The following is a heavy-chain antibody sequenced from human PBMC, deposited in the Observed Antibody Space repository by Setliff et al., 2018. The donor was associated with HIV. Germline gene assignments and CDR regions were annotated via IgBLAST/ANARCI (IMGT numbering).Heavy chain of an antibody. CDR3: VREGVHHNFWSGYTYYYGLDV. V-gene: IGHV3-7*01. CDR1: GFMFGVDW. CDR2: VTPDGGDK. J-gene: IGHJ3*01. Sequence: GGSLRLSCAASGFMFGVDWMSWVRQTPGKGLEWVASVTPDGGDKYYANSMRGRFTISRDNGKNAVYLQMNSLTAEDTALYYCVREGVHHNFWSGYTYYYGLDVWGQGTTVTV. D-gene: IGHD3-3*01.